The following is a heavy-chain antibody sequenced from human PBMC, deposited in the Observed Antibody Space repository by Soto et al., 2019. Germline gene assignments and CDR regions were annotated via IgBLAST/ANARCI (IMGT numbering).Heavy chain of an antibody. J-gene: IGHJ6*02. V-gene: IGHV5-51*01. CDR3: ASSRSGAYSSSWFSPSVYYNNGIDV. CDR2: IYPGDCDT. CDR1: GYSFTTCW. Sequence: EVQLVQSGAEMKKPGESLKISCKASGYSFTTCWIGWVSQMPGKGLEWMGIIYPGDCDTKYSPSLQGQVTISADTSISTACLQWTSMKASDTAMYYCASSRSGAYSSSWFSPSVYYNNGIDVWGQRPIVTVSS. D-gene: IGHD6-19*01.